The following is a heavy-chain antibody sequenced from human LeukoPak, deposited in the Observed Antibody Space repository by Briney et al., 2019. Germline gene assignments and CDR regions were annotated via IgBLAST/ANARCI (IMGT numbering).Heavy chain of an antibody. Sequence: ASVKVSCKASGYTFTGYYMHWVRQAPGQGLEWMGWINPNSGGTNYAQKFQGRVTMTRDTSISTAYMELSRLRSDDTAVYYCARLGPIKEGAFDIWGQGTMVTVSS. D-gene: IGHD7-27*01. CDR2: INPNSGGT. J-gene: IGHJ3*02. CDR3: ARLGPIKEGAFDI. V-gene: IGHV1-2*02. CDR1: GYTFTGYY.